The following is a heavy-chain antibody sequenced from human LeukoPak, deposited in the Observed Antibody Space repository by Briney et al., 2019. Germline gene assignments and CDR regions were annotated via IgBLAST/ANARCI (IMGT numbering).Heavy chain of an antibody. Sequence: PGGSLRLSCTASGFTFASCAMSWVRQAPGKGLEWVSTIGGSGVNTYYADSVKGRFTISRDNGKNSLYLQMNSPRAEDTAFYYCARGTLYTAAGAPLDTWGQGTLVTVSS. J-gene: IGHJ5*02. CDR3: ARGTLYTAAGAPLDT. D-gene: IGHD6-13*01. CDR2: IGGSGVNT. CDR1: GFTFASCA. V-gene: IGHV3-23*01.